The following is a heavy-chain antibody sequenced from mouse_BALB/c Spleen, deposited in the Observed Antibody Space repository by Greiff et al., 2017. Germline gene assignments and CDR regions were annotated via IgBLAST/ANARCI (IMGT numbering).Heavy chain of an antibody. J-gene: IGHJ4*01. CDR2: IWSGGST. D-gene: IGHD2-10*01. Sequence: QVQLQQSGPGLVQPSQSLSITCTVSGFSLTSYGVHWVRQSPGKGLEWLGVIWSGGSTDYNAAFISRLSISKDNSKSQVFFKMNSLQANDTAIYYCAGSYYGNYDYAMDYWGQGTSVTVSS. V-gene: IGHV2-2*02. CDR1: GFSLTSYG. CDR3: AGSYYGNYDYAMDY.